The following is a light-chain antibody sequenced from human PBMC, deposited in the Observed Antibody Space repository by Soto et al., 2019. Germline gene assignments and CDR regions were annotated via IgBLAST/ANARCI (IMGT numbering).Light chain of an antibody. CDR1: QSISGNY. CDR3: QHYGDLLSIT. CDR2: GTY. V-gene: IGKV3-20*01. Sequence: EVVLTQSPGTLSLSPGERVTLSCRASQSISGNYLAWYQHKPGQAPRLLISGTYTRATGIPDRFSGRGSGTDFSLTISRLEPGDFAVYCCQHYGDLLSITFGQGTRLEI. J-gene: IGKJ5*01.